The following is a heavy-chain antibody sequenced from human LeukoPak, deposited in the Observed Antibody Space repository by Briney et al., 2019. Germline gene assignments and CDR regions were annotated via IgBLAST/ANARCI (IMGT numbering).Heavy chain of an antibody. CDR1: GFTFSTYG. Sequence: QSGGSLRLSCVTSGFTFSTYGMSWVRQAPGKGLEWVSGVSVGRTTYYADSVKGRFTISRDNSKNKLYLQMNSLRAADTAVYYCATSTQPWGQGTLVTVSS. CDR2: VSVGRTT. V-gene: IGHV3-23*01. J-gene: IGHJ5*02. D-gene: IGHD2/OR15-2a*01. CDR3: ATSTQP.